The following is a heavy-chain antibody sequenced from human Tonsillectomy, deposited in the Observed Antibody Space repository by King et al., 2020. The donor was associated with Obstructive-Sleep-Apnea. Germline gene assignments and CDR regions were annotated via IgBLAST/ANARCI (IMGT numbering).Heavy chain of an antibody. J-gene: IGHJ5*02. Sequence: VQLQQWGTGLLKPSETLSLTCAVYGGSFSYYYCSWIRQPPGKGLEWIGEINHSGSTNYNPSLKSRGTISVDTSKNQFSLKLSSVTAADTAVYYCASGVVVVVAATRGWSFDPWGQGTLVTVSS. D-gene: IGHD2-15*01. CDR2: INHSGST. CDR3: ASGVVVVVAATRGWSFDP. CDR1: GGSFSYYY. V-gene: IGHV4-34*01.